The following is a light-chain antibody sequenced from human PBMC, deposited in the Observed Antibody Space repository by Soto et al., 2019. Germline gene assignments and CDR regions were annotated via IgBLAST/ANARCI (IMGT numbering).Light chain of an antibody. CDR1: QSISSW. J-gene: IGKJ1*01. CDR3: QHYNSYSEA. Sequence: DIQMTQSPSTLSASGGDRVTITCRASQSISSWLAWYQQKPGKAPKLLIYDASSLESGVPSRFSGSGSGTEFTLTISSLQPDDFATYYCQHYNSYSEAFGQGTKVDI. CDR2: DAS. V-gene: IGKV1-5*01.